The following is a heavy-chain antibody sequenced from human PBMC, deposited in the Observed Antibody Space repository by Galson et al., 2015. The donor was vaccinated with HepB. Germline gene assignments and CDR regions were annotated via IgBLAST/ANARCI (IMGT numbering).Heavy chain of an antibody. J-gene: IGHJ6*02. Sequence: SVKVSCKASGGTFSSYAISWVRQAPGQGLEWMGGIIPIFGIANYAQKFQGRVTITADESTSTAYMELSSLRSEDTAVYYCARGLAYEDYGMDVWGQGTTVPVSS. CDR3: ARGLAYEDYGMDV. CDR1: GGTFSSYA. CDR2: IIPIFGIA. V-gene: IGHV1-69*13. D-gene: IGHD3-16*01.